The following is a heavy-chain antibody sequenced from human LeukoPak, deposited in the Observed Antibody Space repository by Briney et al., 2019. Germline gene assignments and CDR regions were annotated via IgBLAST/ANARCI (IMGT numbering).Heavy chain of an antibody. CDR1: GYSSTSYW. V-gene: IGHV5-51*01. CDR2: IYPGDSDT. Sequence: ESLKISCKGSGYSSTSYWIGWVRQMPGKGLEWMGIIYPGDSDTRYSPSFQGQVTISADKSISTAYLQWSSLKASDTAMYYCARLGCSSTSCYAVSWFDPWGQGTLVTVSS. J-gene: IGHJ5*02. CDR3: ARLGCSSTSCYAVSWFDP. D-gene: IGHD2-2*01.